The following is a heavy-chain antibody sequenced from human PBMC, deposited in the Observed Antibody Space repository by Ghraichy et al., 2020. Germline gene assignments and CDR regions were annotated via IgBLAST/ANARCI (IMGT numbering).Heavy chain of an antibody. CDR3: ARQGSSGQTLGAWDY. CDR2: ISYDGSNK. Sequence: GGSLRLSCAASGFTFSSYAMHWVRQAPGKGLEWVAVISYDGSNKYYADSVKGRFTISRDNSKNTLYLQMNSLRAEDTAVYYCARQGSSGQTLGAWDYWGQGTLVTVSS. D-gene: IGHD6-19*01. V-gene: IGHV3-30*04. CDR1: GFTFSSYA. J-gene: IGHJ4*02.